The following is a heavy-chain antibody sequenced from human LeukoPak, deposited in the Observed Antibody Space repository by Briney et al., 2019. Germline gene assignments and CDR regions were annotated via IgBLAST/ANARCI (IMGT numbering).Heavy chain of an antibody. CDR1: GGSISSGSYY. CDR2: IYTSGST. J-gene: IGHJ3*02. V-gene: IGHV4-61*02. CDR3: ARDRNDFWSGYLSFDI. D-gene: IGHD3-3*01. Sequence: SETLSLTCTVSGGSISSGSYYWSWIRQPAGKGPEWIGRIYTSGSTNYNPSLKSRVTISVDTSKNQFSLKLSSVTAADRAVYYCARDRNDFWSGYLSFDIWGQGTMVTVSS.